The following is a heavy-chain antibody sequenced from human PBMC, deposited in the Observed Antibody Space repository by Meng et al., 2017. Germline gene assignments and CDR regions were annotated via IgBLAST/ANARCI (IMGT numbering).Heavy chain of an antibody. J-gene: IGHJ3*02. Sequence: GESLKISCKGSGYSFTSYWIGWVLQLPGKGLEWMGIIYPGDSDTRYSPSFQGQVTISADKSLSTAYLQWTSLKASDTAMYYCARHVDIVVVPAAMPIHYAFDIWSQGTMVTVSS. V-gene: IGHV5-51*01. D-gene: IGHD2-2*03. CDR2: IYPGDSDT. CDR3: ARHVDIVVVPAAMPIHYAFDI. CDR1: GYSFTSYW.